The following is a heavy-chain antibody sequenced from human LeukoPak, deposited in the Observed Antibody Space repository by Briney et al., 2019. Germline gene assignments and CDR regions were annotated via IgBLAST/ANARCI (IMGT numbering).Heavy chain of an antibody. CDR3: ARVRLGWELRVYYFDY. CDR1: GGSISSSSYY. CDR2: IYYSGST. D-gene: IGHD1-26*01. Sequence: SETLSLTCTVSGGSISSSSYYWGWIRQPPGKGLEWIGSIYYSGSTYYNPSLKSRVTISVDTSKNQFSLKLSSVTAADTAVYYCARVRLGWELRVYYFDYWGQGTLVTVSS. V-gene: IGHV4-39*07. J-gene: IGHJ4*02.